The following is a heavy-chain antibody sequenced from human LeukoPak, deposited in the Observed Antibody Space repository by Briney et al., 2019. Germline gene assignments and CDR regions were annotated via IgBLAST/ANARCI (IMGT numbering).Heavy chain of an antibody. CDR1: RFTFNTYA. CDR2: ISGNCDIT. CDR3: ARVKRDCSGGSCYSYDY. V-gene: IGHV3-23*01. D-gene: IGHD2-15*01. J-gene: IGHJ4*02. Sequence: GGSLRLSCAASRFTFNTYAVNWVRQAPGKGLEWVSAISGNCDITYYADSVRGRFTISRDNSKNTLYLQMNSLRAEDTAVYYCARVKRDCSGGSCYSYDYWGQGTLVTVSS.